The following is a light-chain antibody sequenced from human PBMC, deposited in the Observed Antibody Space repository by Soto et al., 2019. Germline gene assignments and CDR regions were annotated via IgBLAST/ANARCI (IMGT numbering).Light chain of an antibody. V-gene: IGKV3-15*01. CDR2: GAS. CDR3: HQYNNWPYT. Sequence: EIVMTQSPATLSVSPGERATLSCRASQSVSSNLAWYQQKPGQAPRLLIYGASTRATGIPARFSGSGSGTEFTLTISSLQSEDFAVYYCHQYNNWPYTFGQGPKLEI. CDR1: QSVSSN. J-gene: IGKJ2*01.